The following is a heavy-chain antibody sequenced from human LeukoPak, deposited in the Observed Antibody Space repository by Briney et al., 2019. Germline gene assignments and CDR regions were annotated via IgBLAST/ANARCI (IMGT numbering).Heavy chain of an antibody. Sequence: SETLSLTCTVSGYSISSGYYWGWIRQPPGKGLEWIGSIYHSGSTYYNPSLKSRVTISVDTSKNQFSLKLSSVTAADTAVYYCARGSTMIVPRGSSFDYWGQGTLVTVSS. J-gene: IGHJ4*02. CDR3: ARGSTMIVPRGSSFDY. V-gene: IGHV4-38-2*02. D-gene: IGHD3-22*01. CDR2: IYHSGST. CDR1: GYSISSGYY.